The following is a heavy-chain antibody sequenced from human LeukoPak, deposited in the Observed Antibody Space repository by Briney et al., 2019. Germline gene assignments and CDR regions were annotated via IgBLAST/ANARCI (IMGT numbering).Heavy chain of an antibody. Sequence: PGGSLRLSCAATGFTYKNYGTSWVRQAPGKGLKRVTDISGTGAHTYYADSVKGRFTISRDNSKNTLYLQMNSLRGEDTAVYSCAKRYGLGSSPFDYWGQGALVTVSS. CDR1: GFTYKNYG. D-gene: IGHD3-10*01. CDR3: AKRYGLGSSPFDY. J-gene: IGHJ4*02. V-gene: IGHV3-23*01. CDR2: ISGTGAHT.